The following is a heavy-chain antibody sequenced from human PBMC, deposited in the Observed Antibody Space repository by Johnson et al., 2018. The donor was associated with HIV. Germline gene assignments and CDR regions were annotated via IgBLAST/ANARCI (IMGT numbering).Heavy chain of an antibody. V-gene: IGHV3-11*04. Sequence: VQLLESGGGLVKPGGSLRLSCAASGFTFSDYYMSWIRQAPGKGLEWVSYISSSGSTIYYADSVKGRFTISRDNSKNTLYLQMNSLRAEDTAVFYCAKDLHYDSREGYAFDIWGRGTMVTVSS. D-gene: IGHD3-22*01. CDR2: ISSSGSTI. J-gene: IGHJ3*02. CDR3: AKDLHYDSREGYAFDI. CDR1: GFTFSDYY.